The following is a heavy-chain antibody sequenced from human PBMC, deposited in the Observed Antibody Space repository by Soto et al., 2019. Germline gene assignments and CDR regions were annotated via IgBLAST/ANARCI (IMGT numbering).Heavy chain of an antibody. V-gene: IGHV1-69*13. CDR3: ARILEFRDGYISHFDY. D-gene: IGHD5-18*01. CDR2: VFPIFGTV. CDR1: GGTFRSYF. Sequence: GASVKVSCKASGGTFRSYFFSWLRRAPGQGLEWMGGVFPIFGTVNYAQKFQGRVTITAGEPTSTVYMELASLTSEDTAVYFCARILEFRDGYISHFDYWGQGTVVTVSS. J-gene: IGHJ4*02.